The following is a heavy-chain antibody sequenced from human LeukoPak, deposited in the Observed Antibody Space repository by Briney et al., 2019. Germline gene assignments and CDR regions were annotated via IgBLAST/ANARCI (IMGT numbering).Heavy chain of an antibody. D-gene: IGHD2-2*01. CDR1: GGSISSSSYY. CDR3: ARGRIRTPFYFDY. V-gene: IGHV4-39*07. Sequence: SETLSLTCTVSGGSISSSSYYWGWIRQPPGKGLEWIGSIYYSGSTNYNPSLKSRVTISVDTSKNQFSLKLSSVTAADTAVYYCARGRIRTPFYFDYWGQGTLVTVSS. CDR2: IYYSGST. J-gene: IGHJ4*02.